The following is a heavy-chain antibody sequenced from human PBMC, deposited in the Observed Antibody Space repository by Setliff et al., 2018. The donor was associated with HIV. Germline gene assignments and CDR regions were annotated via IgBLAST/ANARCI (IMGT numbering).Heavy chain of an antibody. J-gene: IGHJ4*02. CDR2: INSASGGT. CDR3: ATRIRDGHRGYGYFDF. Sequence: ASVKVSCKASGYTFTDNYIHWVRQAPGQGLEWMAWINSASGGTNYAQNFQGRVTVTRDTSINTAYVELNSLKSDDTAVYYCATRIRDGHRGYGYFDFWGQGTLVTVSS. V-gene: IGHV1-2*02. CDR1: GYTFTDNY. D-gene: IGHD5-12*01.